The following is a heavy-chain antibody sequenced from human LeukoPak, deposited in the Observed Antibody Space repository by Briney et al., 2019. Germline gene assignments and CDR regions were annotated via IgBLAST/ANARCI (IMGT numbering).Heavy chain of an antibody. V-gene: IGHV4-30-2*01. CDR2: IYHSGST. CDR1: GGSISSGGYY. D-gene: IGHD5/OR15-5a*01. Sequence: SQTLSLTCTVSGGSISSGGYYWSCIRQPPGKGLECIGYIYHSGSTYYNPSLKSRVTISVDRSKNQFSLKLSSVTAADTAVYYCARARVYGWSYFDYWGQGTLVTVSS. J-gene: IGHJ4*02. CDR3: ARARVYGWSYFDY.